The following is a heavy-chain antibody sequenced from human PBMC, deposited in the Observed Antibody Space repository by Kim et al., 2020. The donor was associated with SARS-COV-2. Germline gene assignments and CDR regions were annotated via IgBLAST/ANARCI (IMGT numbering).Heavy chain of an antibody. J-gene: IGHJ3*02. Sequence: GGSLRLSCVASGFTFRSFGMHWVRQTPGKGLDWVATISHDERNKYYGDSVKGRFTVSRDNSKSTLYLEMNSLRAEDTAVYYCGRGDRTTWFYNIWGQGTMVTVSS. CDR3: GRGDRTTWFYNI. CDR1: GFTFRSFG. CDR2: ISHDERNK. D-gene: IGHD3-10*01. V-gene: IGHV3-33*05.